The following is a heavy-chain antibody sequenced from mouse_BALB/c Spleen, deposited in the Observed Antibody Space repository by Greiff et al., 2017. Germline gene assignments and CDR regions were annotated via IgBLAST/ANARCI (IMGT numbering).Heavy chain of an antibody. CDR3: ARIDYGYDPYAMDY. CDR2: IYPGDGDT. V-gene: IGHV1-80*01. Sequence: QVQLKESGAELVRPGSSVKISCKASGYAFSSYWMNWVKQRPGQGLEWIGQIYPGDGDTNYNGKFKGKATLTADKSSSTAYMQLSSLTSEDSAVYFCARIDYGYDPYAMDYWGQGTSVTVSS. CDR1: GYAFSSYW. D-gene: IGHD2-2*01. J-gene: IGHJ4*01.